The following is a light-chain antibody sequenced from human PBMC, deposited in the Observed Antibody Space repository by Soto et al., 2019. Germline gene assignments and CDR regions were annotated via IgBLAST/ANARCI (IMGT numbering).Light chain of an antibody. CDR2: DAS. J-gene: IGKJ4*01. V-gene: IGKV3-11*01. CDR1: QSVSSY. Sequence: EIVLTQSPATLSLSPGERATLSCRASQSVSSYLAWYQQKPGQAPRLLIYDASNRATGIPARFSGSGSGTDFTLTICSLEPEDFAVYYCQQRSNWLNFGGGTKVDIK. CDR3: QQRSNWLN.